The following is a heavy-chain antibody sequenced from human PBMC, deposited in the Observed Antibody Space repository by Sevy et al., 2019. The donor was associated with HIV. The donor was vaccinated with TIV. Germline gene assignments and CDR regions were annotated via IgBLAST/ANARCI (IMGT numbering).Heavy chain of an antibody. J-gene: IGHJ5*02. CDR2: IHYTGSA. CDR1: GGYISSYY. V-gene: IGHV4-59*01. D-gene: IGHD5-12*01. CDR3: TRAPPVRSGDDSLNWFDP. Sequence: SETLSLTCTVSGGYISSYYWSWIRQPPGKGLEYIGYIHYTGSANYNPSLKSRVTISVDTSKNQFSLKLSSVTAADTAVYYCTRAPPVRSGDDSLNWFDPWGQGSLVTVSS.